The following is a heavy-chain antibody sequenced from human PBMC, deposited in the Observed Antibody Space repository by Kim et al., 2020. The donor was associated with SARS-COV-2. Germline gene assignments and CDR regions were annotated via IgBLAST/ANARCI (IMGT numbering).Heavy chain of an antibody. V-gene: IGHV3-21*01. CDR2: ISSSSSYI. Sequence: GGSLRLSCAASGFTFSSYSMNWVRQAPGKGLEWVSSISSSSSYIYYADSVKGRFTISRDNAKNSLYLQMNSLRAEDTAVYYCARVLYSSGWFFDYWGQGTLVTVSS. J-gene: IGHJ4*02. CDR3: ARVLYSSGWFFDY. CDR1: GFTFSSYS. D-gene: IGHD6-19*01.